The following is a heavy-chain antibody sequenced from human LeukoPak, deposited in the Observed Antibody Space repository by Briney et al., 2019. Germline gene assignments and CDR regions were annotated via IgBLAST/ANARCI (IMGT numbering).Heavy chain of an antibody. J-gene: IGHJ5*02. D-gene: IGHD2-15*01. CDR2: IYHSGST. CDR3: ARERGLICSGGSCYAFDP. CDR1: GGSISSGGYS. V-gene: IGHV4-30-2*01. Sequence: SETLSLTCAVSGGSISSGGYSWSWIRQPPGKGLEWIGYIYHSGSTYYNPSLKSRVTISVDRSKNQFSLKLSSVTAADTAVYYCARERGLICSGGSCYAFDPWGQGTLVTVSS.